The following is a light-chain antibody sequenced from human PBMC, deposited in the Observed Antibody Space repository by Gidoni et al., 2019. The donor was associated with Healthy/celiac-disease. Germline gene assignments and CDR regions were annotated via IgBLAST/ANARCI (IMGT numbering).Light chain of an antibody. CDR3: CSYAGISTVL. J-gene: IGLJ2*01. CDR2: EGS. CDR1: SSDVGSYNL. V-gene: IGLV2-23*01. Sequence: QSALTPPASVSGSPGQSITISCTGTSSDVGSYNLVSWYQQHPGKAPKLMIYEGSKRPSGVSNRFSGSKSGNTASLTISGLQAEDEADYYCCSYAGISTVLFGGGTKLTVL.